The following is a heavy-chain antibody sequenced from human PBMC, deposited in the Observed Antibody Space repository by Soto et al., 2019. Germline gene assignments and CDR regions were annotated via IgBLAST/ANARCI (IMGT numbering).Heavy chain of an antibody. V-gene: IGHV1-69*13. J-gene: IGHJ6*02. CDR3: ARVRCFNGLCHTADYGMDV. CDR2: IIPISGTT. Sequence: GASVKVSCKASAGTFSSYGINWVRQAPGQGLEWMGGIIPISGTTNYAQKFQGRVAITADESTDTVYMELSRLRSEDTAVYFCARVRCFNGLCHTADYGMDVWGQGTTVTVSS. D-gene: IGHD2-8*01. CDR1: AGTFSSYG.